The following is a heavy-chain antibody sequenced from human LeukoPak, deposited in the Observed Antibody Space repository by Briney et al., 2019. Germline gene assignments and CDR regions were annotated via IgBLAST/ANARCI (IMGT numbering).Heavy chain of an antibody. Sequence: GGPLRLSCTTSGFTFGNYWMHWVRQAPGKGLVWVSRINTDGIMITYADSVKGRFTISRDNAKNSLYLQMNSLRADDTAVYYCARDLDYYATDRWGQGTLVTVSS. CDR2: INTDGIMI. CDR1: GFTFGNYW. CDR3: ARDLDYYATDR. D-gene: IGHD2-2*01. J-gene: IGHJ5*02. V-gene: IGHV3-74*01.